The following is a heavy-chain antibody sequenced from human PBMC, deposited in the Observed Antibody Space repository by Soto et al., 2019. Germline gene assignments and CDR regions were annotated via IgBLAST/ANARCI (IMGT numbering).Heavy chain of an antibody. D-gene: IGHD6-13*01. V-gene: IGHV4-39*01. J-gene: IGHJ4*02. CDR3: ARAAYGSSTLFDY. CDR1: GGSIGSSIYY. Sequence: SETLSLTCSVSGGSIGSSIYYFGWIRQPPGKGLEWIGSLYYTGTTYYNSSLKSRVTISADKSQNQFSLRLSSVTAADTAVYYCARAAYGSSTLFDYWGRGALVTVSS. CDR2: LYYTGTT.